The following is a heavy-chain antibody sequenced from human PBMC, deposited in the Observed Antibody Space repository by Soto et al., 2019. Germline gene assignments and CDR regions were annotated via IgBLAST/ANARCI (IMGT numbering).Heavy chain of an antibody. V-gene: IGHV1-18*01. Sequence: QVQLVQSGAEVKKPGASVKVSCKASGYTFTSYHITWVRQAPGQGLEGMGWISAYNGNTNYAQKLQGRVTMTSDTSPSTAYLEPRSLRSDDPAVYYCARDSPPPREWGQGTLVTVSS. J-gene: IGHJ4*02. CDR3: ARDSPPPRE. CDR1: GYTFTSYH. D-gene: IGHD1-26*01. CDR2: ISAYNGNT.